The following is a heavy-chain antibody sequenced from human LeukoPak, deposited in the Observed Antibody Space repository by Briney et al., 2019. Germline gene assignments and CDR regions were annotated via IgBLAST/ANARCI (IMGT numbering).Heavy chain of an antibody. Sequence: SETLSLTCSVSGDSIRTNNYFWGWIRQPPGMGLEWIGSISYNGITYYNPSLKSRASVSVDTSKNQFSLKLSSVTAADTAVYYCAADYYDSSGYPSWFDPWGQGTLVTVSS. V-gene: IGHV4-39*07. J-gene: IGHJ5*02. CDR1: GDSIRTNNYF. CDR2: ISYNGIT. CDR3: AADYYDSSGYPSWFDP. D-gene: IGHD3-22*01.